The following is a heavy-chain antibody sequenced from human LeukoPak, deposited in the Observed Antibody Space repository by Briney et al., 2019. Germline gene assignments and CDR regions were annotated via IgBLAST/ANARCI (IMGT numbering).Heavy chain of an antibody. CDR3: ARGSGGVVPAVTLDYYMDV. Sequence: ETLSLTCAVYGGSFSCYYWSWIRQPPGKGLEWIGEINHSGSTNYNPSLKSRVTISVDTSKNQFSLKLSSVTAADTAVYYCARGSGGVVPAVTLDYYMDVWGKGTTVTVSS. D-gene: IGHD2-2*01. V-gene: IGHV4-34*01. J-gene: IGHJ6*03. CDR2: INHSGST. CDR1: GGSFSCYY.